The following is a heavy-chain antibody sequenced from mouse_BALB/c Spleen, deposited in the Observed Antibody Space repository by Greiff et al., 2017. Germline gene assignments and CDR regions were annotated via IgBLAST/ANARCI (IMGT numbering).Heavy chain of an antibody. V-gene: IGHV5-17*02. CDR2: ISSGSSTI. CDR1: GFTFSSFG. J-gene: IGHJ3*01. D-gene: IGHD2-3*01. CDR3: ARFYDGYYVGFFAY. Sequence: EVKLVESGGGLVQPGGSRKLSCAASGFTFSSFGMHWVRQAPEKGLEWVAYISSGSSTIYYADTVKGRFTISRDNPKNTLFLQMTSLRSEDTAMYYCARFYDGYYVGFFAYWGQGTLVTVSA.